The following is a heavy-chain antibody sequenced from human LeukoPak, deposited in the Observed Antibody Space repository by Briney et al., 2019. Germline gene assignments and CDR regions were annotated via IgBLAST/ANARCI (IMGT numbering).Heavy chain of an antibody. CDR3: ARGAPPVGYSSGWYDFDY. J-gene: IGHJ4*02. V-gene: IGHV1-69*01. CDR2: IIPIFGTA. Sequence: EASVKVSCKASGGTFSSYAISWVRQAPGQGLEWMGGIIPIFGTANYAQKFQGRVTITADESTSTAYMELSSLRSEDTAVYYCARGAPPVGYSSGWYDFDYWGQGTLVTVSS. CDR1: GGTFSSYA. D-gene: IGHD6-19*01.